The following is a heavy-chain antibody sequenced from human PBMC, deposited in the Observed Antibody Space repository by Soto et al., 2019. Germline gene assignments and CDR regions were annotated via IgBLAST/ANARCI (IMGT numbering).Heavy chain of an antibody. J-gene: IGHJ4*02. Sequence: EVQLLESGGGLVQPGGSLRLSCAASGFTFSSYGMSWVRQAPGKGLEWVSAISGSGGSTYYADSVKGRFTISRDNSKNTLYLQMNSLRADGTAVYYCAKDRIGSGGYDFFDFWGQGTLVTVSS. V-gene: IGHV3-23*01. CDR3: AKDRIGSGGYDFFDF. CDR2: ISGSGGST. CDR1: GFTFSSYG. D-gene: IGHD5-12*01.